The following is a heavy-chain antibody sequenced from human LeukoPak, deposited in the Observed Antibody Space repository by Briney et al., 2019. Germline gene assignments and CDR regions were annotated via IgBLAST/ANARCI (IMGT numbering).Heavy chain of an antibody. D-gene: IGHD4-17*01. CDR3: ARDPNGPAYPGYYMDV. CDR1: GYTSTSYY. V-gene: IGHV1-46*01. Sequence: GASVKVSCKASGYTSTSYYMHWVRQAPGQGLEWMGIINPSGGSTSYAQKFQGRVTMTRDMSTSTVYLELSSLRSEDTAVYYCARDPNGPAYPGYYMDVWGKGTTVTVSS. CDR2: INPSGGST. J-gene: IGHJ6*03.